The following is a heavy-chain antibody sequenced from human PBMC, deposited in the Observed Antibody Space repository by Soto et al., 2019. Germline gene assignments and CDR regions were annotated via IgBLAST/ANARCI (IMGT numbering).Heavy chain of an antibody. CDR1: GYPFTSYA. Sequence: ASVKVSCKSSGYPFTSYAMHWVRQAPGQRLEWMGWINAGNGNTKYSQKFQGRVTITRDTSASTAYMELSSLRSEDTAVYYCARGYSGYDVDSDYWGQGTLVTVSS. CDR2: INAGNGNT. D-gene: IGHD5-12*01. V-gene: IGHV1-3*01. CDR3: ARGYSGYDVDSDY. J-gene: IGHJ4*02.